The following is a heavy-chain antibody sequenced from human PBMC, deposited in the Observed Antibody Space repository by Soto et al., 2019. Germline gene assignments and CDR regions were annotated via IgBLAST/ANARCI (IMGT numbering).Heavy chain of an antibody. CDR3: ARKQDVDTAMVINNGMDV. J-gene: IGHJ6*02. D-gene: IGHD5-18*01. V-gene: IGHV1-46*01. CDR1: GYTFTSYY. Sequence: ASVKVSCKASGYTFTSYYMHWVRQAPGQGLEWMGIINPSGGSTSYAQKFQGRVTMTRDTSTSTVYMGLSSLRSEDTAVYYCARKQDVDTAMVINNGMDVWGQGTTVT. CDR2: INPSGGST.